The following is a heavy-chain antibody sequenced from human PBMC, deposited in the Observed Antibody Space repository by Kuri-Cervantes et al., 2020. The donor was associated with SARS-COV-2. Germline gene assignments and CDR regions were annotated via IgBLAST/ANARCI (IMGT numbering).Heavy chain of an antibody. CDR3: ARRRPTPIPDRGYTYGYYYFDY. CDR2: IYYSGST. Sequence: GSLRLSCTVSGGSISSYYWSWIRQPPGKGLEWIGYIYYSGSTNYNPSLKSRVTISVDTSTNQFSLTLSSVTAADTAVYYCARRRPTPIPDRGYTYGYYYFDYWGQGTLVTVSS. D-gene: IGHD5-18*01. CDR1: GGSISSYY. V-gene: IGHV4-59*01. J-gene: IGHJ4*02.